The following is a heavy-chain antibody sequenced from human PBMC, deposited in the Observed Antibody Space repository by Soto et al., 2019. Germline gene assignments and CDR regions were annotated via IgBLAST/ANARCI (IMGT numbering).Heavy chain of an antibody. Sequence: QPGGSLRLSCAASGFTFSTYWMEWVRQAPGEGLVWVSQISNDGSSANYADSVKGRFTVSRDNAKNTLYLQMTSLRADDTAVYYCARDRGRLFDLWGQGTLVTVSS. CDR1: GFTFSTYW. V-gene: IGHV3-74*01. CDR3: ARDRGRLFDL. CDR2: ISNDGSSA. D-gene: IGHD6-25*01. J-gene: IGHJ3*01.